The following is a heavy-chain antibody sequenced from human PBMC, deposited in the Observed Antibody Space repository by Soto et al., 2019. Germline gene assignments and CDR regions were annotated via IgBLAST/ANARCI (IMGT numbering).Heavy chain of an antibody. Sequence: QVQLVQSGAEVKKPGASVKVSCKASGYTFTSYGISWVRQAPGQGLEWMGWISAYNGNTNYAQKLQGRVTMTTDTPTSTAYMELRSLRSDDTAVYYCARDRPRSDTYYYDSSGYPYYFDYWGQGTLVTVSS. CDR1: GYTFTSYG. CDR3: ARDRPRSDTYYYDSSGYPYYFDY. J-gene: IGHJ4*02. CDR2: ISAYNGNT. D-gene: IGHD3-22*01. V-gene: IGHV1-18*01.